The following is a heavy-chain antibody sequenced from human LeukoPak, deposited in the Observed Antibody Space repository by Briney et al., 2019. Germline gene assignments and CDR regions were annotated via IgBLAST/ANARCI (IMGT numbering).Heavy chain of an antibody. CDR1: GFTFSSYS. V-gene: IGHV3-21*01. CDR3: ARKGPPPKAFDI. J-gene: IGHJ3*02. CDR2: ISSSSSYI. Sequence: GGSLRLSCAASGFTFSSYSMNWVRQGPGKGLEWVSSISSSSSYIYYADSVKGRFNISRDNAKNSLYLQMNSLRAEDTAVYYCARKGPPPKAFDIWGQGTMVTVSS.